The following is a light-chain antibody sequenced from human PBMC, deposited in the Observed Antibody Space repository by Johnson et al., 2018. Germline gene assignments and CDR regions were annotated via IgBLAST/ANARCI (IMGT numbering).Light chain of an antibody. CDR3: GTWDSSLSAGNV. CDR1: SSNIGNNY. V-gene: IGLV1-51*02. CDR2: ENN. Sequence: QSVLTQPPSVSAAPGQKVTISCSGSSSNIGNNYVSWYQQLPGTAPKLLIYENNKRPSGIPDRFSGSKSGTSATLGITGLQTGDEAYYYCGTWDSSLSAGNVFGTGTKFTVL. J-gene: IGLJ1*01.